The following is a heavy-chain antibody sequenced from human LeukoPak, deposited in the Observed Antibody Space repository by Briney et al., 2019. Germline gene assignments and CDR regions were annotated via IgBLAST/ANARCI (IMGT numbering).Heavy chain of an antibody. CDR1: GFTFSSYA. CDR2: IKQDGSEK. D-gene: IGHD3-22*01. Sequence: PGGSLRLSCAASGFTFSSYAMSWVRQAPGKGLEWVANIKQDGSEKYYVDSVKGRFTISRDNGKNSLYLQMNGLRAEDTAVYHCARLGGYYDPPGYWGQGTLVTVSS. CDR3: ARLGGYYDPPGY. J-gene: IGHJ4*02. V-gene: IGHV3-7*01.